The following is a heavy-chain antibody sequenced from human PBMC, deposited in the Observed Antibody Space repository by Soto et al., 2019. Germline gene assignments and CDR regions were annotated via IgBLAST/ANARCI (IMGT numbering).Heavy chain of an antibody. CDR1: GGSVSSGSYY. J-gene: IGHJ4*02. CDR2: IYYSGST. V-gene: IGHV4-61*01. CDR3: ARDNPRRNMKGPFDY. D-gene: IGHD3-16*01. Sequence: SETLSLTCTVSGGSVSSGSYYWSWIRQPPGKGLEWIGYIYYSGSTNYNPSLKSRVTISVDTSKNQFSLKLSSVTAADTAVYYCARDNPRRNMKGPFDYWGQGTLVTVSS.